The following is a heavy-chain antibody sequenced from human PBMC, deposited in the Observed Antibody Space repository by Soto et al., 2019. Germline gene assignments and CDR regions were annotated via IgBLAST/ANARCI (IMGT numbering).Heavy chain of an antibody. CDR3: ARIVFH. D-gene: IGHD2-21*01. CDR1: GGSISSGGYY. V-gene: IGHV4-31*03. Sequence: QVQLQESGPGLVKPSQTLSLTCTVYGGSISSGGYYWPWIRQNPGKGLEWIGYIYYSGSTYYIPSLKSRVTISVDTSMNQFSLKLSSLTAADTAVYYCARIVFHWGQGTLVTVSS. CDR2: IYYSGST. J-gene: IGHJ4*02.